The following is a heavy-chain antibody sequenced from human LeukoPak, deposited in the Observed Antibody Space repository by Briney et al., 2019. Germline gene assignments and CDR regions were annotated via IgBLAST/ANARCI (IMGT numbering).Heavy chain of an antibody. Sequence: GGSLRLSCAASGFTFSSNYMSWVRQAPGKGLEWVSVIYSGGSTYYSDSVKGRFTISRAKNTLYLQMNSLRAEDTAVYYCASRFYSSGYYYGYWGQGTLVTVSS. D-gene: IGHD3-22*01. CDR2: IYSGGST. CDR1: GFTFSSNY. CDR3: ASRFYSSGYYYGY. J-gene: IGHJ4*02. V-gene: IGHV3-66*01.